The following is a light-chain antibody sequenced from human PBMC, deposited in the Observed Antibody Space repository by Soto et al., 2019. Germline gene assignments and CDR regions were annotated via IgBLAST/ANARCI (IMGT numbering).Light chain of an antibody. V-gene: IGLV1-47*02. CDR1: SSNIGSNY. Sequence: QSVLTQPPSASGTPGQRVTISCSGSSSNIGSNYVYWYQQLPGTAPKLLIYSNNQRPSGVPDRFSGSKSGTSASLAISGLLSEDEAEYYCAAWDDSLSGPVFGGGTKLTVL. CDR3: AAWDDSLSGPV. CDR2: SNN. J-gene: IGLJ3*02.